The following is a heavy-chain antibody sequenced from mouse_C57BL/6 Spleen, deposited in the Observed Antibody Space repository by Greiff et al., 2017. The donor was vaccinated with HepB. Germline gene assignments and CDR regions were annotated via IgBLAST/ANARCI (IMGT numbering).Heavy chain of an antibody. J-gene: IGHJ3*01. Sequence: QVQLQQSGAELVKPGASVKLSCKASGYTFTEYTIHWVKQRSGQGLEWIGWFYPGSGSIKYNEKFKDKATLTADKSSSTVYMERSRLTSEDSAVYFCARHEDRGYSNFAWFSYWGQGTLVTVSA. CDR1: GYTFTEYT. D-gene: IGHD2-5*01. CDR3: ARHEDRGYSNFAWFSY. V-gene: IGHV1-62-2*01. CDR2: FYPGSGSI.